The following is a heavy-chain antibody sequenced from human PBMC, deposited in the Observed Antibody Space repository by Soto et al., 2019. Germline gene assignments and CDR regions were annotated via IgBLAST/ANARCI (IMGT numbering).Heavy chain of an antibody. CDR3: ARGLGVGSGLRLQH. J-gene: IGHJ1*01. D-gene: IGHD6-19*01. CDR1: GDTFTTYY. CDR2: INPDNGST. Sequence: QVQLVQSGAEVKKPGTSVKISCKTSGDTFTTYYLQWVRQAPGRGLEWMGIINPDNGSTNYAQKLRGRVTMTRDTSTSTVYMDLTSLRSADTAVYFCARGLGVGSGLRLQHWGQGTLVTVSS. V-gene: IGHV1-46*04.